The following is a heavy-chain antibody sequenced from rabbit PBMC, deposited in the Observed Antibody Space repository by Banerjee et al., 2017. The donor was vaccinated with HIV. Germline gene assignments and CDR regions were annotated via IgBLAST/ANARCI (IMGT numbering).Heavy chain of an antibody. J-gene: IGHJ4*01. CDR1: GFSFSSSYY. Sequence: QEQLEESGGDLVKPEGSLTLTCTASGFSFSSSYYMCWVRQAPGKGLEWIGCIVAGSSGNTYYANWAKGRFTISKTSSTTVTLQMTSLTAADTATYFCARDQTGTTYDLTLWGPGTLVTVS. V-gene: IGHV1S45*01. CDR2: IVAGSSGNT. CDR3: ARDQTGTTYDLTL. D-gene: IGHD7-1*01.